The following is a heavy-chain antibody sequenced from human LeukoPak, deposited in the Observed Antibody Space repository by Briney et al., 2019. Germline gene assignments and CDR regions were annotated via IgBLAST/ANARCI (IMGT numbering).Heavy chain of an antibody. V-gene: IGHV4-30-2*01. CDR3: ARHQFTVHGLSAFDY. D-gene: IGHD3-10*01. CDR1: GGSIRSGGYS. Sequence: KPSQTLSLTCTVSGGSIRSGGYSWSWIRQPPGKGLEWIGYIYHSGSTYYNPSLKSRVTISVDRSKNQFSLKLSSVTAADTAVYYCARHQFTVHGLSAFDYWGQGTLVTVSS. CDR2: IYHSGST. J-gene: IGHJ4*02.